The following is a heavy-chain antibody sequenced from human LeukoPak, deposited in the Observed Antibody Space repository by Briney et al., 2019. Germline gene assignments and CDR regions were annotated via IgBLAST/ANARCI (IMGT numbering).Heavy chain of an antibody. V-gene: IGHV4-31*03. Sequence: SETLSLTCTVSGGSISSGGYYWSWIRQHPGKGLEWIGYIYYSGSTYYNPSLKSRVTISVDTSRNQFSLKLSSVTAADTAVYYCARDGQLAPRGWYFDLWGRGTLVTVSS. CDR1: GGSISSGGYY. J-gene: IGHJ2*01. D-gene: IGHD6-6*01. CDR3: ARDGQLAPRGWYFDL. CDR2: IYYSGST.